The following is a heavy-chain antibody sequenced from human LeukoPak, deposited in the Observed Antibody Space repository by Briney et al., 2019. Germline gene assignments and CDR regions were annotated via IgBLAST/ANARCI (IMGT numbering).Heavy chain of an antibody. CDR2: IYYSGST. V-gene: IGHV4-30-4*01. CDR3: ARGPESGYYDSSGYLPDY. J-gene: IGHJ4*02. D-gene: IGHD3-22*01. Sequence: SETLSLTCTVSGGSISSGDYYWSWIRQPPGKGLEWIGYIYYSGSTYYNPSLKSRVTISVDTSKNQFSLKLSSVTAADTAVYYCARGPESGYYDSSGYLPDYWSQGTLVTVSS. CDR1: GGSISSGDYY.